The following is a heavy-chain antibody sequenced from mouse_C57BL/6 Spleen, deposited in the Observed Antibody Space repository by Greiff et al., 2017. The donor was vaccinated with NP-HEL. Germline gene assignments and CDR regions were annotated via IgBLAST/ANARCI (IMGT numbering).Heavy chain of an antibody. V-gene: IGHV1-64*01. J-gene: IGHJ4*01. CDR3: ARRGYGGAMDY. Sequence: QVQLKQPGAELVKPGASVKLSCKASGYTFTSYWMHWVKQRPGQGLEWIGMIHPNSGSTNYNEKFKSKATLTVDKSSSTAYMQLSSLTSEDSAVYYCARRGYGGAMDYWGQGTSVTVSS. D-gene: IGHD1-2*01. CDR2: IHPNSGST. CDR1: GYTFTSYW.